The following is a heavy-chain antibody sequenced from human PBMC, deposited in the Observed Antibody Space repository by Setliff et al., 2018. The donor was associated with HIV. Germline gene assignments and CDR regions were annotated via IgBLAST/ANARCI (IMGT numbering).Heavy chain of an antibody. Sequence: SETLSLTCTVSGGSIGSYYWSWIRQHPGKGLDWIGNIYYIGNTDYNPSLKSRVTISIDTSKNQFSLKLNSVTAADTAVYFCARASRWGSIPLDYWGQGTLVTVSS. V-gene: IGHV4-59*06. CDR2: IYYIGNT. CDR3: ARASRWGSIPLDY. D-gene: IGHD2-21*01. CDR1: GGSIGSYY. J-gene: IGHJ4*02.